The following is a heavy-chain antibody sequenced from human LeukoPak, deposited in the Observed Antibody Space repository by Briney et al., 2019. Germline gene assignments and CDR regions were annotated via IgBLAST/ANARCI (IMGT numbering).Heavy chain of an antibody. D-gene: IGHD3-9*01. J-gene: IGHJ4*02. V-gene: IGHV4-59*12. Sequence: SETLSLTCTVSGGSISSYYWSWIRQPPGKGLEWIGYIYYSGSTNYNPSLKSRVTISVDTSKNQFSLKLSSVTAADTAVYYCAIYFDRFHGYFWGQGTLVTVSS. CDR3: AIYFDRFHGYF. CDR2: IYYSGST. CDR1: GGSISSYY.